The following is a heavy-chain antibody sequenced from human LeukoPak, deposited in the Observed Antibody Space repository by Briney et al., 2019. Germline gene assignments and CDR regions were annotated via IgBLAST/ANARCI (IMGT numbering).Heavy chain of an antibody. V-gene: IGHV3-30*18. CDR1: GFTFSNYG. J-gene: IGHJ4*02. Sequence: GGSLRLSCAASGFTFSNYGMHWVRQAPGKGLEWVAIISYDGSNKYYADSVKGRFTISRDNSKNTLYLQMNSLRAEDPAVYYCAKDPHPYSSSWPIIYYFYSCGEGTLVTVSS. D-gene: IGHD6-13*01. CDR2: ISYDGSNK. CDR3: AKDPHPYSSSWPIIYYFYS.